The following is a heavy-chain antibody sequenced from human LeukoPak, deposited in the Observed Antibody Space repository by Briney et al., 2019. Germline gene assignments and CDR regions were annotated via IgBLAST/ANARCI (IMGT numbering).Heavy chain of an antibody. D-gene: IGHD4-17*01. CDR1: GYTFTGYY. V-gene: IGHV1-2*02. CDR3: ARDLLDDYGDREGY. Sequence: ASVKVSCKASGYTFTGYYMHWVRQAPGQGLEWMGWINPNSGGTNYAQTFQGRVTMTRDTSISTAYMELSRLRSDDTAVYYCARDLLDDYGDREGYWGQGTLVTVSS. CDR2: INPNSGGT. J-gene: IGHJ4*02.